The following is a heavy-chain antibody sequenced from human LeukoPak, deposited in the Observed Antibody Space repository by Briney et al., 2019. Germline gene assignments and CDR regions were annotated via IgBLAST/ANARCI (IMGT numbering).Heavy chain of an antibody. D-gene: IGHD2-15*01. J-gene: IGHJ3*02. V-gene: IGHV3-23*01. CDR1: GFTFSSYA. Sequence: GGSLRLSCAASGFTFSSYAMSWVRQAPGKGLEWVSAISGSGGSTYYADSVKGRFTISRDNSKNTLYLQMNSLRAEDTAVYYCAKGLRPVKGYCGGGSCYNDAFDIWGQGTMVTVSS. CDR3: AKGLRPVKGYCGGGSCYNDAFDI. CDR2: ISGSGGST.